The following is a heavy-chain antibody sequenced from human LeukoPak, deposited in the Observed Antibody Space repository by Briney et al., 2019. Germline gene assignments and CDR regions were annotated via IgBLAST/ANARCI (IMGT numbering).Heavy chain of an antibody. J-gene: IGHJ3*02. CDR3: ARGTYYYDSSGYGHGAFDI. D-gene: IGHD3-22*01. V-gene: IGHV1-18*01. CDR1: GYTFTSYG. Sequence: ASVKVSCKASGYTFTSYGISWVRQAPGQGLEWMGWISAYNGNTNYAQKLQGRVTMTTDTSTSTAYMELRSLRSDDTAVYYCARGTYYYDSSGYGHGAFDIWGQGTMVTVSS. CDR2: ISAYNGNT.